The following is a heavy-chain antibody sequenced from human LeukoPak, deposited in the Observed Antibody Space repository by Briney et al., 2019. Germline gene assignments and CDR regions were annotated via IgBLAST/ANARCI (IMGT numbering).Heavy chain of an antibody. CDR2: IYYSGST. CDR3: ASLKDILTGPKGYFDL. Sequence: SETLSLTCTVSGGSFSSYYWSWIRQPPGKGLEWIGYIYYSGSTNYNPSLKSRVTISVDTSKNQFSLKLSSVTAADTAVYYCASLKDILTGPKGYFDLWGRGTPVTVSS. V-gene: IGHV4-59*01. J-gene: IGHJ2*01. D-gene: IGHD3-9*01. CDR1: GGSFSSYY.